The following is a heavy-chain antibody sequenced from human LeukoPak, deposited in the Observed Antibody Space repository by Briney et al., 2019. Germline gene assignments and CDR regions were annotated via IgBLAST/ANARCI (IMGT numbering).Heavy chain of an antibody. CDR2: IYYSGST. CDR1: GGSISSGDYY. V-gene: IGHV4-30-4*01. D-gene: IGHD6-13*01. Sequence: SQTLSLTCTVSGGSISSGDYYWSWIRQPPGKGLEWTGYIYYSGSTYYNPSLKSRVTISVDTSKNQFSLKLSSVTAADTAVYYCARDRYSSSWCHDYWGQGTLVTVSS. CDR3: ARDRYSSSWCHDY. J-gene: IGHJ4*02.